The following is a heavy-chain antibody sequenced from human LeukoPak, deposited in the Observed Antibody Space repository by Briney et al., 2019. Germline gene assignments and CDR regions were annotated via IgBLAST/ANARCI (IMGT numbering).Heavy chain of an antibody. D-gene: IGHD3-22*01. CDR3: ARDDSSGYPDY. CDR1: GGSISSYY. CDR2: IYHSGST. Sequence: SETLSLTCTVSGGSISSYYWSWIRQPPGKGLEWIGYIYHSGSTNYNPSLKSRVTISVDTSKNQFSLKLSSVTAADTAVYYCARDDSSGYPDYWGQGTLVTVSS. J-gene: IGHJ4*02. V-gene: IGHV4-59*01.